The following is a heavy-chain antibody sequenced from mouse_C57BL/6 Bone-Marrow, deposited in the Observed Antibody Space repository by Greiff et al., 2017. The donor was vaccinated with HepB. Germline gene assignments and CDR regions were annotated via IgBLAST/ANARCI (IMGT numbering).Heavy chain of an antibody. CDR1: GYTFTSYG. V-gene: IGHV1-81*01. D-gene: IGHD1-1*01. J-gene: IGHJ2*01. Sequence: QVQLQQSGAELARPAASVKLSCKASGYTFTSYGISWVKQRTGQGLEWIGEIYPRSGNTYYNEKFKGKATLTADKSSSTAYMELRSLTSEDSAVYFCARALYYYGSSSWDFDYWGQGTTLTVSS. CDR2: IYPRSGNT. CDR3: ARALYYYGSSSWDFDY.